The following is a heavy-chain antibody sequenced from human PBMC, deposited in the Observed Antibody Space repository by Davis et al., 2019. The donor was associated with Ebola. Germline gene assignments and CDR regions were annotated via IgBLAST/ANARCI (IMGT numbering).Heavy chain of an antibody. J-gene: IGHJ4*02. Sequence: GESLKISCAASGFTFSGSAMHWVRQASGKGLEWVGRIRSKANSYATAYAASVKGRFTISRDDSKTTAYLQMNSLKTEDTAVYYCTTVTIPDNNDYWGQGTLVTVSS. CDR2: IRSKANSYAT. CDR3: TTVTIPDNNDY. D-gene: IGHD4-17*01. CDR1: GFTFSGSA. V-gene: IGHV3-73*01.